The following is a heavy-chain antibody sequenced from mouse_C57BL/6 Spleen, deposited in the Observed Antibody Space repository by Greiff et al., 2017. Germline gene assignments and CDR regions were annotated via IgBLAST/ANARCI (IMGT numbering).Heavy chain of an antibody. Sequence: EVKVVESGGGLVKPGGSLKLSCAASGFAFSSYAMSWVRQTPEKRLEWVATISDGGSYTYYPDNVKGRFTISRDNAKNNLYLQMSHLKSEDTAMYYCARGGDYDRFAYWGQGTLVTVSA. V-gene: IGHV5-4*03. CDR2: ISDGGSYT. CDR1: GFAFSSYA. J-gene: IGHJ3*01. D-gene: IGHD2-4*01. CDR3: ARGGDYDRFAY.